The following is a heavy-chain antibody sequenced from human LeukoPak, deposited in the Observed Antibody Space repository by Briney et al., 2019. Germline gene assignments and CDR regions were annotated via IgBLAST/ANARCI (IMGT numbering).Heavy chain of an antibody. J-gene: IGHJ4*02. CDR2: IYYSGST. V-gene: IGHV4-59*01. CDR1: GGSISSYY. Sequence: PSETLSLTCTVSGGSISSYYWSWIRQPPGKGLEWIGYIYYSGSTNYNPSLKSRVTISVDTSKNQFSLKLSSVTAADTAVYYCARGLVRGAVAGKLDYWGQGTLVTVSS. D-gene: IGHD6-19*01. CDR3: ARGLVRGAVAGKLDY.